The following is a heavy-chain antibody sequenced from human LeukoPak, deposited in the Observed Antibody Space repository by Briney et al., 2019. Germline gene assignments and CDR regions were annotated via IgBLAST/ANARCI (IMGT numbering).Heavy chain of an antibody. CDR1: GYTFSNYW. CDR2: IYPGDSNT. CDR3: ARRKGYDIMTAYGH. V-gene: IGHV5-51*01. D-gene: IGHD3-9*01. Sequence: AESLKIFCHGSGYTFSNYWIGWVRQMPGKGLEWMGIIYPGDSNTRYSPSFHGQVTISADKSINTAYLQWSSLRASDTAMYYCARRKGYDIMTAYGHWGQGELVSVSS. J-gene: IGHJ4*02.